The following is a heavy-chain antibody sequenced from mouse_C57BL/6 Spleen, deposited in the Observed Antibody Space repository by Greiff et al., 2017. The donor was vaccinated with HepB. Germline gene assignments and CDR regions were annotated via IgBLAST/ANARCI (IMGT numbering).Heavy chain of an antibody. Sequence: QVQLKQPGAELVKPGASVKMSCKASGYTFTSYWITWVKQRPGQGLEWIGDIYPFNGGTNYNEKFKNKATLTVDTSSSTAYMQLSSLTSEDSAVYYCARRTEKGAMDYWGQGTSVTVSS. J-gene: IGHJ4*01. V-gene: IGHV1-55*01. CDR2: IYPFNGGT. D-gene: IGHD4-1*01. CDR3: ARRTEKGAMDY. CDR1: GYTFTSYW.